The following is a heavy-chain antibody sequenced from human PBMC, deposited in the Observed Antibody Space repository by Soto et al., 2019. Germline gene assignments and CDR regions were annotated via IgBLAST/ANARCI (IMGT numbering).Heavy chain of an antibody. CDR2: ISYDGSNK. D-gene: IGHD6-19*01. Sequence: GGSLRLSCAASGFTFSSYAMHWVRQAPGKGLEWVAVISYDGSNKYYADSVKGRFTISRDNSKNTLYLQMNSLRAEDTAVYYCARDLYSSGWYSDAFDIWGQGTMVTVSS. CDR3: ARDLYSSGWYSDAFDI. J-gene: IGHJ3*02. CDR1: GFTFSSYA. V-gene: IGHV3-30-3*01.